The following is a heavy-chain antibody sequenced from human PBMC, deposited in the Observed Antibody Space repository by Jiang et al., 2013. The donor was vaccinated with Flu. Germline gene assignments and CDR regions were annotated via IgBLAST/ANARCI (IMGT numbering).Heavy chain of an antibody. CDR3: VRTADLDLGLDY. Sequence: QLLESGGGVVQPGTSLRLSCVASGFTFSRFDMHWVRQAPGQGLEWVAVIWFDGGTKYYSQSVRGRFTISRDNSKNTVYLEMSSLRAEDTALYYCVRTADLDLGLDYWGQGALVTVSS. J-gene: IGHJ4*02. V-gene: IGHV3-33*01. D-gene: IGHD1-1*01. CDR1: GFTFSRFD. CDR2: IWFDGGTK.